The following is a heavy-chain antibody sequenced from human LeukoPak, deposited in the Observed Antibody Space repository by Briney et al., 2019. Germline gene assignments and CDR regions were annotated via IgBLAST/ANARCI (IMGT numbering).Heavy chain of an antibody. D-gene: IGHD1-26*01. J-gene: IGHJ6*03. CDR3: ASGSYAYYYMDV. CDR2: IYYSGST. V-gene: IGHV4-59*01. CDR1: GVASSGNY. Sequence: SETLSLTCGVYGVASSGNYWSWIRQPPGKGLEWIGYIYYSGSTNYNPSLKSRVTISVDTSKNQFSLKLSSVTAADTAVYYCASGSYAYYYMDVWGKGTTVTVSS.